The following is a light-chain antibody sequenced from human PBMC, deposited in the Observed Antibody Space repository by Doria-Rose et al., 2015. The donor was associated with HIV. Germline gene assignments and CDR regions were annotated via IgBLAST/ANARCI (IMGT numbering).Light chain of an antibody. CDR3: HQYGTSWT. Sequence: DIALTQSPGTLSLSPRERATLSCRASQRSSSTYLAWYQQKPGQAPSLLIYDGSTRATGIPDRFSASGSGTDFTLTINRLEPEDFALYYCHQYGTSWTFGQGTKVEI. CDR2: DGS. J-gene: IGKJ1*01. CDR1: QRSSSTY. V-gene: IGKV3-20*01.